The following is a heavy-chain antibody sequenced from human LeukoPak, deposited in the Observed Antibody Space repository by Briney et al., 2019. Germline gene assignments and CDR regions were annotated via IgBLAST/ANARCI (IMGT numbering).Heavy chain of an antibody. CDR2: IYTSGST. Sequence: SETLSLTCTVPGGSISSYYWSWIRQPPGKGLEWIGYIYTSGSTNYNPSLKSRVTISVDTSKNQFSLKLISVTAADTAVYYCARGIAAAGPWTPWGRGTLVTVSS. V-gene: IGHV4-4*09. CDR3: ARGIAAAGPWTP. J-gene: IGHJ5*02. D-gene: IGHD6-13*01. CDR1: GGSISSYY.